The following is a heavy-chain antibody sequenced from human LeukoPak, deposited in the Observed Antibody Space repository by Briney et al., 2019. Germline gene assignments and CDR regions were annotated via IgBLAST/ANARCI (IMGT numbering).Heavy chain of an antibody. Sequence: SETLSLTCTVSGGSISSGDYYWSWIRQPPGKGLEWIGYIYYSGSTYYNPSLKSRVTISVDTSKNQFSLKLNSVTAADTAVYYCARESLEDTYYYYMDVWGKGTTVTVSS. D-gene: IGHD2-15*01. J-gene: IGHJ6*03. CDR2: IYYSGST. CDR1: GGSISSGDYY. V-gene: IGHV4-30-4*08. CDR3: ARESLEDTYYYYMDV.